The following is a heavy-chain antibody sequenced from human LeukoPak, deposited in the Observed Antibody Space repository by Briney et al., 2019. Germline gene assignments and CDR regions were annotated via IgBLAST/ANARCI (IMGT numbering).Heavy chain of an antibody. Sequence: ASVKVSCKASGYTFTGYYMHWVRQAPGQGLEWMGWINPNSGGTNYAQKFRGRVTMTRDTSISTAYMELSRLRSDDTAVYYCARVRAGTYYDILTGYYKFDSMTNWFDPWGQGTLVTVSS. D-gene: IGHD3-9*01. CDR2: INPNSGGT. CDR1: GYTFTGYY. J-gene: IGHJ5*02. V-gene: IGHV1-2*02. CDR3: ARVRAGTYYDILTGYYKFDSMTNWFDP.